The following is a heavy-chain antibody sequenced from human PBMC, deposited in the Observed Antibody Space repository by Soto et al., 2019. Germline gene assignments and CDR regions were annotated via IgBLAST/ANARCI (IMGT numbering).Heavy chain of an antibody. CDR1: GGSISSGGYY. CDR3: ARVAGVLWFGELSPSMYYYYGMDV. V-gene: IGHV4-31*03. J-gene: IGHJ6*02. D-gene: IGHD3-10*01. CDR2: IYYSGST. Sequence: QVQLQESGPGLVKPSQTLSLTCTVSGGSISSGGYYWSWIRQHPGKGLEWIGYIYYSGSTYYNPSLKSRVTISVDTSKNQFSLKLSSVTAADTAVYYCARVAGVLWFGELSPSMYYYYGMDVWGQGTTVTVSS.